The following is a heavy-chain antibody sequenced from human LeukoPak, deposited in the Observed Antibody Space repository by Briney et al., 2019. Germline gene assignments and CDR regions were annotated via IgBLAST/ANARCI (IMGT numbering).Heavy chain of an antibody. D-gene: IGHD1-26*01. J-gene: IGHJ4*02. Sequence: GGSLRLSCAASGFAFTSYAMNWVRQAPGKGLEWVSAISGSGVSTYYADSVKGRFTISRDNSKNMLYLQMNSLRAEDTAVYYCAKDGPLVGPYYFDYWGQGTLVTVSS. CDR2: ISGSGVST. CDR3: AKDGPLVGPYYFDY. V-gene: IGHV3-23*01. CDR1: GFAFTSYA.